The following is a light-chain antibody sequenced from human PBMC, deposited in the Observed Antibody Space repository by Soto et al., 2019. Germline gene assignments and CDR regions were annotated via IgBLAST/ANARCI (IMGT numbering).Light chain of an antibody. J-gene: IGKJ1*01. CDR2: GAS. V-gene: IGKV3-15*01. CDR3: QHSGNSPGT. CDR1: QSIANN. Sequence: EIVMTEAPASRSASPGERITLSCVASQSIANNLAWHQQKPGQAPRLLMYGASTRAADIPARFSGSGSGTEFSLTISSLQPEDVAVYYCQHSGNSPGTFGQGTKVDIK.